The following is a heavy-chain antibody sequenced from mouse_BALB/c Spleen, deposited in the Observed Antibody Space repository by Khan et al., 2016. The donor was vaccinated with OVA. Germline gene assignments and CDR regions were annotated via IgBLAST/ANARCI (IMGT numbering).Heavy chain of an antibody. CDR2: IWSDGKT. CDR1: GFSLTSYG. CDR3: ARNTHMITTVVDY. D-gene: IGHD2-4*01. Sequence: QVQLKESGPGLVAPSQSLSITCTVSGFSLTSYGVHWVRQPPGKGLEWLVVIWSDGKTTYNSTLKSSLSISKDNSKSQVFLKMNSLQTDDTAMYDCARNTHMITTVVDYWGQGTSVTVSS. J-gene: IGHJ4*01. V-gene: IGHV2-6*02.